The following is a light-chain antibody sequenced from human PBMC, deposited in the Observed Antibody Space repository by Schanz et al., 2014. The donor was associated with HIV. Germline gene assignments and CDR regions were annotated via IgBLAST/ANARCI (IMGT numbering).Light chain of an antibody. V-gene: IGLV1-47*01. Sequence: QSVLTQPPSASGPPGQRVTISCSGSSSNIGSNYVYWYEHLPGTAPKLLIYRNNQRPSGVPDRFSGSKSGNTASLTISGLQAEDEADYYCSTYTTSKTWVFGGGTKVTVL. CDR1: SSNIGSNY. J-gene: IGLJ3*02. CDR2: RNN. CDR3: STYTTSKTWV.